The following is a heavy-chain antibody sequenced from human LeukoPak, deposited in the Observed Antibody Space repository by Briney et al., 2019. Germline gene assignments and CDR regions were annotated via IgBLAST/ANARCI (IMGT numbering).Heavy chain of an antibody. D-gene: IGHD1-7*01. CDR2: ISSSSSYI. V-gene: IGHV3-21*01. CDR1: GFTFSSYS. Sequence: GGSLRLSCAASGFTFSSYSMNWVRQAPGKGLEWVSSISSSSSYIYYADSVKGRFTISRDNAKNSLYLQMNSLRAEDTAVYYCARDKINWNLGMNDIWGQGTMVTVSS. J-gene: IGHJ3*02. CDR3: ARDKINWNLGMNDI.